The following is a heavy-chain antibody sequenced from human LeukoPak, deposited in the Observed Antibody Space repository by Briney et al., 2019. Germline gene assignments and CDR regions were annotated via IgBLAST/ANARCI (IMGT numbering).Heavy chain of an antibody. CDR1: GFTFSSYG. V-gene: IGHV3-33*01. Sequence: PGGSLRLSCAASGFTFSSYGMHWVRRAPGXGLEWVAVIWYDGSNKYYADSVKGRFTISRDNSKNTLYLQMNSLRAEDTAVYDCARGITTVTTGPFDYWGQGTLVTVSS. CDR2: IWYDGSNK. D-gene: IGHD4-17*01. J-gene: IGHJ4*02. CDR3: ARGITTVTTGPFDY.